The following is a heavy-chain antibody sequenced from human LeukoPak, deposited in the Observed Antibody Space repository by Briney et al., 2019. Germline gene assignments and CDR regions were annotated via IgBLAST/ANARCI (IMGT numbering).Heavy chain of an antibody. CDR2: ISYNGNST. Sequence: GGSLRLSCSASGFXFSNYAMHWVRQAPGKGLEYVSAISYNGNSTYYADSVKGRFTISRDNSKNTLYFQLSSLRAEDTAVYYCVKADSSGWAVLGYWGQGALVTVSS. J-gene: IGHJ4*02. CDR3: VKADSSGWAVLGY. D-gene: IGHD6-19*01. V-gene: IGHV3-64*05. CDR1: GFXFSNYA.